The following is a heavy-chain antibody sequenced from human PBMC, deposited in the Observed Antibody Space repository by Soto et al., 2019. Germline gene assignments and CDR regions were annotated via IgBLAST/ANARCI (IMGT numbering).Heavy chain of an antibody. V-gene: IGHV3-7*03. CDR1: GFTFSSYW. CDR2: MNQHGSDI. D-gene: IGHD2-8*02. Sequence: EVQLVESGGDLVQPGGSLRLSCAASGFTFSSYWMAWVRQSPGKGLEWVASMNQHGSDIQYVDSVMGRFTISRANARNLLNLQMNNLRVEDTAIYYCATDTYCPATCYRGHGNWGQGTLVPVSS. J-gene: IGHJ4*02. CDR3: ATDTYCPATCYRGHGN.